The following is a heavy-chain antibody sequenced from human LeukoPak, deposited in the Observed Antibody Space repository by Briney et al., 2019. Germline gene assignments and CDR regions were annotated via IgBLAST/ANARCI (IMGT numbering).Heavy chain of an antibody. Sequence: PSETLSLTCTVSGGSISSGDYYWSWIRQPPGKGLEWIGYIYYSGSTYYNPSLKSRVTISVDTSKNQFSLKLSSVTAADTAVYYCAVRPPTYYYGSGSELEYWGQGTLVTVSS. J-gene: IGHJ4*02. D-gene: IGHD3-10*01. CDR2: IYYSGST. CDR3: AVRPPTYYYGSGSELEY. CDR1: GGSISSGDYY. V-gene: IGHV4-30-4*08.